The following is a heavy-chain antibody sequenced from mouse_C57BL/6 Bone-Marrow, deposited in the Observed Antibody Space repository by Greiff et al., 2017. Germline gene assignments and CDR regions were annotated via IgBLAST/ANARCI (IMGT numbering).Heavy chain of an antibody. Sequence: DVKLVQSVAGLVQPGSSMKLSCTASGFTFSDYYLSWVRQVPEKGLEWVANINYDGSSTYYLDSLKSRFIISRDNAKNILYLQMSSLKSEDTDTYYCARGVVAFDYWGQGTTLTVSS. D-gene: IGHD1-1*01. CDR1: GFTFSDYY. CDR2: INYDGSST. V-gene: IGHV5-16*01. J-gene: IGHJ2*01. CDR3: ARGVVAFDY.